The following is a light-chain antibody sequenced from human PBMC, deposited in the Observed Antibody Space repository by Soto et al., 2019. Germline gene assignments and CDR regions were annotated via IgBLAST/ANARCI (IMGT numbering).Light chain of an antibody. Sequence: EIVLTQSPATLSLSPGERATLSCRASQSLSRYLAWYQQKPGQAPRLLIYDASNRATGIPARFSGSGSGTDFTLTISSLEPEDFAVYYCQQRSSWPLTFGQGTKVEIK. CDR2: DAS. J-gene: IGKJ1*01. CDR1: QSLSRY. CDR3: QQRSSWPLT. V-gene: IGKV3-11*01.